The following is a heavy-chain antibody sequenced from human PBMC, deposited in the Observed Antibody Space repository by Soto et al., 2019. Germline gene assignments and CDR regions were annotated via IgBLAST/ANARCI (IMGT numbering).Heavy chain of an antibody. V-gene: IGHV4-34*01. CDR1: GGSFSGYY. J-gene: IGHJ6*02. Sequence: SETLSLTCAVYGGSFSGYYWSWIRQPPGKGLEWIGEINHSGSTNYNPSLKSRVTISVDTSKNQLSLKLSSVTAADTAVYYCASGYYYYYYGMDVWGQGTTVTVSS. CDR2: INHSGST. CDR3: ASGYYYYYYGMDV.